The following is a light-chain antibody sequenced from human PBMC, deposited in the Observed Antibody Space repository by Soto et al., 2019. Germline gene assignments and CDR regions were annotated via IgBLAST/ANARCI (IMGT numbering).Light chain of an antibody. V-gene: IGKV3-15*01. Sequence: EIVLTQSPCTLSLSVGERVTISCRASHSVSRYLDWYQQKPGQAPKLLIYVASSLESGIPSSFSGSGSGTDFTLTISSLQSEDFAVYSCQQSNNSPQTFGQGTKVDI. CDR1: HSVSRY. CDR2: VAS. J-gene: IGKJ1*01. CDR3: QQSNNSPQT.